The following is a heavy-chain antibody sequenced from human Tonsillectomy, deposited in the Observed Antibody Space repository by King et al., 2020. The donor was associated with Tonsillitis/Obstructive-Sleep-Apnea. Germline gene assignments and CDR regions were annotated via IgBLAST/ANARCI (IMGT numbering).Heavy chain of an antibody. Sequence: VQLVESGGGLVNPGGSLRLSCAASGFTFNNAWMSWVRQAPGKGLEWVGRVKSNNDGGTTDYAAPVKGRFTISRDDSKNTLYLQMNSLKSEDTAVYYCTERNQFTYWGQGTPVTVSS. CDR1: GFTFNNAW. CDR2: VKSNNDGGTT. D-gene: IGHD1-14*01. CDR3: TERNQFTY. J-gene: IGHJ4*02. V-gene: IGHV3-15*01.